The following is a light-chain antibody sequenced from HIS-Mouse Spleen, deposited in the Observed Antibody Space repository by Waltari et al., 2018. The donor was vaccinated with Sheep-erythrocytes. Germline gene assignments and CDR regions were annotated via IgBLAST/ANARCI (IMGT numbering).Light chain of an antibody. V-gene: IGLV2-11*01. Sequence: QSALTQPRSVSGSPGQSVTISCTGTSSDVGGYNYVSWYQQHQGQAPKLMIYDVSKRPSGVPVRFSGSKSGNTASLTISGLQAEDEADYYCCSYAGSYNHVFATGTKVTVL. CDR3: CSYAGSYNHV. CDR2: DVS. CDR1: SSDVGGYNY. J-gene: IGLJ1*01.